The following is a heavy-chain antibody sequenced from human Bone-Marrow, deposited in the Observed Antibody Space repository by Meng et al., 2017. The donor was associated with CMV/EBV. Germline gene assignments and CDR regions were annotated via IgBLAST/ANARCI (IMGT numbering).Heavy chain of an antibody. CDR3: ARVGGYSRS. CDR1: GFTFGDYA. V-gene: IGHV3-49*04. CDR2: IRSKAYGGTT. J-gene: IGHJ4*02. Sequence: GESLKISCTASGFTFGDYAMSWVRQAPGKGLEWVGFIRSKAYGGTTEYAASVKGRFTISRDDSKSIAYLQMNSLKTEDTAVYYCARVGGYSRSWGQGTLVTVSS. D-gene: IGHD6-13*01.